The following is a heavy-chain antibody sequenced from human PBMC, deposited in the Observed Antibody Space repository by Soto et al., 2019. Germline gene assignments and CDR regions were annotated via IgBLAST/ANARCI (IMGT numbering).Heavy chain of an antibody. CDR1: GGSISSSSYY. Sequence: SETLYLTCTVSGGSISSSSYYWGWIRQPPGKGLEWIGSIYYSGSTYYNPSLKSRVTISVDTSKNQFSLKLSSVTAADTALYYCATGRVLYGSEYWGQGTLVT. D-gene: IGHD3-10*01. CDR3: ATGRVLYGSEY. V-gene: IGHV4-39*01. CDR2: IYYSGST. J-gene: IGHJ4*02.